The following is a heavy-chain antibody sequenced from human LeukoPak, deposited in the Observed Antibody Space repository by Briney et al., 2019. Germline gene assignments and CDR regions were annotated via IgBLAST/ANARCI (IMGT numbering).Heavy chain of an antibody. Sequence: GGSLRLSCAASGFTFSSYAMSWVRQAPGKGLEWVSAINGSGGSTYYADSVKGRFTISRDNSKNTLYLQMNSLRAEDTAIYYCAKNAITTVTYLNHQFDYWGQGTLVTVSS. CDR1: GFTFSSYA. CDR3: AKNAITTVTYLNHQFDY. V-gene: IGHV3-23*01. CDR2: INGSGGST. D-gene: IGHD4-17*01. J-gene: IGHJ4*02.